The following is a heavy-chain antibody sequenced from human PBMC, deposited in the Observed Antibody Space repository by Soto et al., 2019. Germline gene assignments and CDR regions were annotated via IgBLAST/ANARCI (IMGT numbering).Heavy chain of an antibody. CDR1: GGSITSYH. CDR2: TSYTGNT. V-gene: IGHV4-59*01. Sequence: PSDTLSLTCIVSGGSITSYHWGWIRQFPGNGQEWIAYTSYTGNTNYHPSLQSRVTISIDTSKNQLSLKMTSMTAADTAVYYCARDMHAGFPHYFDPWGQGTLVT. J-gene: IGHJ5*02. CDR3: ARDMHAGFPHYFDP. D-gene: IGHD1-26*01.